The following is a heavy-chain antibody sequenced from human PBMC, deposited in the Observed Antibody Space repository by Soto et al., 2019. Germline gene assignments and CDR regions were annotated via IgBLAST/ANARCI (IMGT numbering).Heavy chain of an antibody. J-gene: IGHJ4*02. CDR3: AFGNLSYYFDF. D-gene: IGHD3-16*01. Sequence: PGGSLRLSCAASAFTFSGFGMHWVRQAPGKGLEWVAIIWYDGSDKYYADSVKGRFTISRDNSKNTLYLQMNSLRAEDTAVYHCAFGNLSYYFDFWGQGTPVTVSS. V-gene: IGHV3-33*01. CDR1: AFTFSGFG. CDR2: IWYDGSDK.